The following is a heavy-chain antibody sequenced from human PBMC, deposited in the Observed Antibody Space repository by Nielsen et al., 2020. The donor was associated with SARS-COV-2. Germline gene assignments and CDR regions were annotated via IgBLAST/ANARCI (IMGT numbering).Heavy chain of an antibody. CDR3: AGGADFWSGTQKYYLDV. CDR2: ISSSGSGK. D-gene: IGHD3-3*01. CDR1: GFTFSNTW. V-gene: IGHV3-74*03. Sequence: GESLKISCSASGFTFSNTWMDWVRQAPGQGLVWVSRISSSGSGKAYADLVKGRFAVSRDNAENTVVLQIHSLRVEDTAVYYCAGGADFWSGTQKYYLDVWGKGPTVTVSS. J-gene: IGHJ6*04.